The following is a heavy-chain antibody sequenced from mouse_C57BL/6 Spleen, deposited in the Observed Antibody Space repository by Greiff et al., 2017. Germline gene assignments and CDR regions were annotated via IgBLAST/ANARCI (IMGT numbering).Heavy chain of an antibody. D-gene: IGHD2-12*01. CDR1: GYAFSSSW. CDR3: ARCEKLGYAMDY. CDR2: IYPGDGDT. J-gene: IGHJ4*01. Sequence: QVQLKQSGPELVKPGASVKISCKASGYAFSSSWLNWVKQRPGKGLEWIGRIYPGDGDTNYNGKFKGKATLTADKSSSTAYMQLSSLTSEDSAVYFCARCEKLGYAMDYWGQGTSVTVSS. V-gene: IGHV1-82*01.